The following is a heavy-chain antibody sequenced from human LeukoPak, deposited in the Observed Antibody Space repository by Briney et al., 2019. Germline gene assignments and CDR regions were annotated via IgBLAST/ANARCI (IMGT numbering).Heavy chain of an antibody. D-gene: IGHD2-2*01. J-gene: IGHJ5*02. Sequence: GGSLRLSCGASGFTFDDYAMLGVPHATGRGLEGVSLISGDGGSTYYADSVKDRFTISRDNSKNSLDLQMNSLRSEDTAVYYCARDWAKGGCSSTSCYSKYNWFDPWGQGTLVTVSS. CDR2: ISGDGGST. CDR1: GFTFDDYA. CDR3: ARDWAKGGCSSTSCYSKYNWFDP. V-gene: IGHV3-43*02.